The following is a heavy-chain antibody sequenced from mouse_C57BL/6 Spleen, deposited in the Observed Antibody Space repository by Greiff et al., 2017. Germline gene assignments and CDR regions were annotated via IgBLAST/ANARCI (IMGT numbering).Heavy chain of an antibody. D-gene: IGHD2-5*01. CDR2: IYPRSGNT. Sequence: QVQLQQSGAELARPGASVKLSCKASGYTFTSYGISWVKQRTGQGLEWIGEIYPRSGNTYYNETFKGKATLTADNSSSTAYMERRSLTSEDSAVYFCARVEYYSNYEAMDYWGQGTSVTVSS. V-gene: IGHV1-81*01. CDR1: GYTFTSYG. J-gene: IGHJ4*01. CDR3: ARVEYYSNYEAMDY.